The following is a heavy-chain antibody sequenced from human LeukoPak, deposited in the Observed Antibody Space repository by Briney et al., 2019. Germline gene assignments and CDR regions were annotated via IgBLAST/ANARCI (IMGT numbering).Heavy chain of an antibody. CDR2: IHTSGTT. CDR3: AREWDYYLYYYYMDV. V-gene: IGHV4-61*02. CDR1: GGAISSGSHY. D-gene: IGHD3-10*01. Sequence: SETLSLTCTVSGGAISSGSHYWSWIRQSAGKGLEWIGRIHTSGTTNSNPSLKSRVTISVDTSKNQFSLKLSSVTAADTAVYYCAREWDYYLYYYYMDVWGKGTTVTVSS. J-gene: IGHJ6*03.